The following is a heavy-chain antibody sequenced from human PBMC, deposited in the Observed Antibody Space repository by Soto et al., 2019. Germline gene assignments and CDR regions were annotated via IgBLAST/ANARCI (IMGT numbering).Heavy chain of an antibody. V-gene: IGHV3-30*03. CDR1: GFTFSSYG. Sequence: GGSLRLSCAASGFTFSSYGMHWVRQAPGKGLEWVALISYDGSNKYYPDSVKGRFTISRDNSKNTLYLQMNSLRTEDTAVYYCAAGLYFFDYCGQGTLVTAPQ. J-gene: IGHJ4*02. CDR3: AAGLYFFDY. D-gene: IGHD6-13*01. CDR2: ISYDGSNK.